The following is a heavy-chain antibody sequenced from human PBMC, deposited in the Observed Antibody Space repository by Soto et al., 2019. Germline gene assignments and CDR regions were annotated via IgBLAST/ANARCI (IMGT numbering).Heavy chain of an antibody. Sequence: SVKVSCKASGGTFSSYAISWVRQAPGQGLEWMGGIIPIFGTANYAQKFQGRVTITADESTSTAYMELSSLRSEDTAVYYCARDRAAGYCSGGSCYDEESPFDPWARGTLVTVSS. CDR1: GGTFSSYA. D-gene: IGHD2-15*01. CDR2: IIPIFGTA. CDR3: ARDRAAGYCSGGSCYDEESPFDP. V-gene: IGHV1-69*13. J-gene: IGHJ5*02.